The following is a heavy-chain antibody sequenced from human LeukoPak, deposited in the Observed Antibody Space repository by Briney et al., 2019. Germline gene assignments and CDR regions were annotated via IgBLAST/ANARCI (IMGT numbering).Heavy chain of an antibody. Sequence: ASVKVSCKASGYTFTGYYMHWVRQAPGQGLEWMGIINPSGGSTSYAQKFQGRVTMTRDTSTSTVYMELSSLRSEDTAVYYCARDSNPTGTFDYWGQGTLVTVSS. CDR1: GYTFTGYY. D-gene: IGHD4-17*01. V-gene: IGHV1-46*01. CDR2: INPSGGST. J-gene: IGHJ4*02. CDR3: ARDSNPTGTFDY.